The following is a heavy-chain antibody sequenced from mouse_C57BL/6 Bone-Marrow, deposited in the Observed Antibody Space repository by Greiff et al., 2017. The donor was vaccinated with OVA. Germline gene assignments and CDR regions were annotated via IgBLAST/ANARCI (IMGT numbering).Heavy chain of an antibody. Sequence: EVKLEESGGGLVQPGGSMKLSCVASGFTFSNYWMNWVRQSPEKGLEWVAQIRLKSDNYATHYAESVKGRFTISRDDSKSSVYLQMNNLRAEDTGIYYCTIYYGNYVDFDYWGQGTTLTVSS. CDR3: TIYYGNYVDFDY. V-gene: IGHV6-3*01. CDR1: GFTFSNYW. J-gene: IGHJ2*01. D-gene: IGHD2-1*01. CDR2: IRLKSDNYAT.